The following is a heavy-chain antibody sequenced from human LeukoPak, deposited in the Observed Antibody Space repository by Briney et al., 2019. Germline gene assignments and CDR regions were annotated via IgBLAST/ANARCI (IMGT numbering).Heavy chain of an antibody. J-gene: IGHJ5*02. CDR3: ARDNDWNKDWFDP. D-gene: IGHD1-1*01. Sequence: RIYSSGITYYSHSLGSRVTMSVDTSKKQFSQELTSVTAADTAVYYCARDNDWNKDWFDPWGQGTLVTVSS. CDR2: IYSSGIT. V-gene: IGHV4-4*07.